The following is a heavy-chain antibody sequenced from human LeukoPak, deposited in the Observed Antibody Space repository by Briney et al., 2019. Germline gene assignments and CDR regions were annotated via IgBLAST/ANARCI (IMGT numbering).Heavy chain of an antibody. J-gene: IGHJ4*02. CDR3: AGTYGSGSFDY. V-gene: IGHV4-31*11. CDR1: GGSFSGYY. CDR2: IYYSGST. Sequence: SETLSLTCAVYGGSFSGYYWSWIRQHPGKGLEWIGYIYYSGSTYYDPSLKSRVTISVDTSKNQFSLKLSSVTAADTAVYYCAGTYGSGSFDYWGQGTLVTVSS. D-gene: IGHD3-10*01.